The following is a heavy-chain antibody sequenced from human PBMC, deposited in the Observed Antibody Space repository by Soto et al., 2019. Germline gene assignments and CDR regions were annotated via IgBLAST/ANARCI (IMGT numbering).Heavy chain of an antibody. CDR1: GGSISSYY. J-gene: IGHJ4*02. V-gene: IGHV4-59*08. D-gene: IGHD5-12*01. Sequence: QVQLQESGPGLVKPSETLSLTCTVSGGSISSYYWSWIRQPPGKGLEWIGYIYYSGSTNYNPSLKSRVTISVDTSKNQFSLKLSSVTAADTAVYYCAGGYDDVHEFLDYWGQGTLVTVSS. CDR3: AGGYDDVHEFLDY. CDR2: IYYSGST.